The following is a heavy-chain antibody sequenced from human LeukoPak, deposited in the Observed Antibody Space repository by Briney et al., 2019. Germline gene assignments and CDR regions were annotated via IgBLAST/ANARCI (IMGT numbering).Heavy chain of an antibody. V-gene: IGHV3-21*01. CDR1: GFTFSNYN. D-gene: IGHD1-26*01. CDR2: ISDSGSYI. J-gene: IGHJ4*02. CDR3: ARDYSGSYNVEY. Sequence: PGGSLRLSCAASGFTFSNYNRNWVRQAPGKGLEWVSSISDSGSYISYADSVKGRFNISRDNATNSLYLQMNSLSAEDTAVYYCARDYSGSYNVEYWGQGNLVTVSS.